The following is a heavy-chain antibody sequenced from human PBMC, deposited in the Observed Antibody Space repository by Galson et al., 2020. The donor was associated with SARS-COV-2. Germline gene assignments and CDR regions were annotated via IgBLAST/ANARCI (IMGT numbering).Heavy chain of an antibody. CDR3: AKDYDVLTGPI. V-gene: IGHV3-23*01. D-gene: IGHD3-9*01. J-gene: IGHJ4*02. CDR1: GFAISTYA. Sequence: WESLRLSCAVSGFAISTYALSWVRQAPGRGLEWVSAISARGDATYYADSVKCRFTISRDNSKNTLYLHMNSLSAEYTAVYYCAKDYDVLTGPIWGQGTLVTVSS. CDR2: ISARGDAT.